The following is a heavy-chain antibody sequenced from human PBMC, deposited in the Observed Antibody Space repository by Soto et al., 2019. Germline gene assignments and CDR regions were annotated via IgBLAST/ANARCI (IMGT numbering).Heavy chain of an antibody. J-gene: IGHJ6*02. CDR1: GFTFSSYA. CDR3: ARDLTYYDFWSGPVYWYGMDV. Sequence: VGSLRLSCAASGFTFSSYAMHWVRQAPGKGLEWVAVISYDGSNKYYADSVKGRFTISRDNSKNTLYLQMNSLRAEDTAVYYCARDLTYYDFWSGPVYWYGMDVWGQGTTVTVSS. CDR2: ISYDGSNK. D-gene: IGHD3-3*01. V-gene: IGHV3-30-3*01.